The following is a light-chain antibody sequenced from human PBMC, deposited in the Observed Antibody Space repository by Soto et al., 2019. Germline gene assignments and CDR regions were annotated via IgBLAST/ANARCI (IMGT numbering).Light chain of an antibody. V-gene: IGKV3-20*01. J-gene: IGKJ4*01. CDR1: QSVSSSY. Sequence: EIVLTQSPGTLSLSPGERATLSCRASQSVSSSYLAWYQQKPGQAPRHLIYGVSRRATGIPDRFSGSGSGTDFTLTISRLEPEDFAVYYCQQYDRSPLTFGGGTKVEIK. CDR3: QQYDRSPLT. CDR2: GVS.